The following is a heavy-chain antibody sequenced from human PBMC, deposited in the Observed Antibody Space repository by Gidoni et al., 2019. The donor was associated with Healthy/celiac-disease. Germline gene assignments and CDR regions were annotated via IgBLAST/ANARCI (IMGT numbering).Heavy chain of an antibody. CDR2: IGYDGSNK. D-gene: IGHD2-2*02. Sequence: QVQLVESGGGVVQPGRSLRLSCAASGFTFSSSGMHWFRQAPGKGLEWVAVIGYDGSNKYYADSVKGRFTISRDNSKNTLYLQMNSLRAEDTAVYYCARERLGYCSSTSCYTYYYYYGMDVWGQGTTVTVSS. CDR1: GFTFSSSG. CDR3: ARERLGYCSSTSCYTYYYYYGMDV. J-gene: IGHJ6*02. V-gene: IGHV3-33*01.